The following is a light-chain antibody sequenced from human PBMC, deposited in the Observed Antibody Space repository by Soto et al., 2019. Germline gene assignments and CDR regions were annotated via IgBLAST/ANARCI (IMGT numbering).Light chain of an antibody. CDR3: CSYAGTYSYV. CDR1: RRDIGAYNY. J-gene: IGLJ1*01. CDR2: HVG. Sequence: QAVLTQPRSVSGSPGQAVTISCTGTRRDIGAYNYVSWYQQHPGKAPKFMIYHVGKRPSGVPDRFSGSKSDSTASLIISGLQAEDEADYYCCSYAGTYSYVFGTGTKVTVL. V-gene: IGLV2-11*01.